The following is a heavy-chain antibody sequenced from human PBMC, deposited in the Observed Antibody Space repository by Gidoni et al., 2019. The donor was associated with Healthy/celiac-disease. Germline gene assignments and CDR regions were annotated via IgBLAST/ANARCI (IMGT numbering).Heavy chain of an antibody. CDR2: ISSSSSYI. Sequence: EVQLVESGGGLVKPGGSLRLSCAASGFPFSSYSMNWVRQAPGKGLEWVSSISSSSSYIYYADSVKGRFTISRDNAKNSLYLQMNSLRAEDTAVYYCARESARLPWTTNGMDVWGQGTTVTVSS. D-gene: IGHD6-6*01. CDR1: GFPFSSYS. V-gene: IGHV3-21*01. CDR3: ARESARLPWTTNGMDV. J-gene: IGHJ6*02.